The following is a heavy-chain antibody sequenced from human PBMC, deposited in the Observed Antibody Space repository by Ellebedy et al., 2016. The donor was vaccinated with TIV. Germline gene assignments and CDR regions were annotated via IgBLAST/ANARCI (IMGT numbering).Heavy chain of an antibody. CDR1: GGSLSSGGYY. CDR3: AREYCSSSMCCFDS. Sequence: SETLSLTXNVSGGSLSSGGYYWSWTRQHPGKRLEWIGYIYHSGTTVYNPSLKSRLSISVGRSRNQFSLRVLSVTAADTAVYYCAREYCSSSMCCFDSWGQGTVVTVSS. CDR2: IYHSGTT. D-gene: IGHD2-2*01. V-gene: IGHV4-31*03. J-gene: IGHJ5*01.